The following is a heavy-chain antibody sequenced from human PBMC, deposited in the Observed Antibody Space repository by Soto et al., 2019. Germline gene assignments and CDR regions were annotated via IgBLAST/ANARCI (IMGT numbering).Heavy chain of an antibody. J-gene: IGHJ3*02. Sequence: ASVKVSCKASGYTFTSYGGSWVRQAPGQGLEWMGWINAGNGNTKYSQKLQGRVTITRDTSASTACMELSSLRFEDTAVYYCARDRRPTGAFDIWGQGTMVTVSS. V-gene: IGHV1-3*01. D-gene: IGHD1-1*01. CDR1: GYTFTSYG. CDR2: INAGNGNT. CDR3: ARDRRPTGAFDI.